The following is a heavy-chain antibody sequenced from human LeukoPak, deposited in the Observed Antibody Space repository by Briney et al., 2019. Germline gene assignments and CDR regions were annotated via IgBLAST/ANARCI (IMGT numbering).Heavy chain of an antibody. D-gene: IGHD3-10*01. Sequence: PGGSLRLSCAASGFTVSSNSMSWVRQAPGKGQEWVSIIYAGSPYYTDSVKGRFTISRDNSKNTLYLQMNSLRAEDTAVYYCARDRYGSGSCYNADYWGQGTLVTVSS. V-gene: IGHV3-53*01. CDR3: ARDRYGSGSCYNADY. CDR2: IYAGSP. CDR1: GFTVSSNS. J-gene: IGHJ4*02.